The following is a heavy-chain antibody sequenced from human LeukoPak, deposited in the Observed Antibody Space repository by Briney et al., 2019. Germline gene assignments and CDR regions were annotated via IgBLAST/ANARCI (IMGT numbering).Heavy chain of an antibody. CDR1: GYIFMKYY. Sequence: ASVKVSCKASGYIFMKYYMHWVRQAPGQGLEWMGIINPSGGSTSYAQKFQARVTMTRDTSTSTVYMELSSLRSEDTAVYYCARALVGAPRPNDAFDIWGQGTMVTVSP. V-gene: IGHV1-46*01. D-gene: IGHD1-26*01. CDR2: INPSGGST. J-gene: IGHJ3*02. CDR3: ARALVGAPRPNDAFDI.